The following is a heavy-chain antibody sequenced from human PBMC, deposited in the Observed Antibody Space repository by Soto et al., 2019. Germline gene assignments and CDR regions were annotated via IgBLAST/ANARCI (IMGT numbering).Heavy chain of an antibody. V-gene: IGHV3-23*01. Sequence: PGGSLRLSCAASGFTFSSYAMSWVRQAPGKGLEWVSAISGSGGSTYYADSVKGRFAISRDNSKNTLYLQMNSLRAEDTAVYYCAKDSAPPIVVVVAATEAFDYWGQGTLVTVSS. CDR2: ISGSGGST. CDR3: AKDSAPPIVVVVAATEAFDY. CDR1: GFTFSSYA. D-gene: IGHD2-15*01. J-gene: IGHJ4*02.